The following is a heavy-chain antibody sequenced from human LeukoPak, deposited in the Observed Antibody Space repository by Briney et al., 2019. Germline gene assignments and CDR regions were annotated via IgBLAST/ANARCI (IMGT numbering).Heavy chain of an antibody. Sequence: ASVKVSCKASGYTFTGYYMHWVRQAPGQGLEWMGWINPNSGGTNYAQKFQGRVTMTRDTSISTAYMELSSLRSEDTAVYYCARWYYYDSSGYYNWFDPWGQGTLVTVSS. CDR3: ARWYYYDSSGYYNWFDP. CDR2: INPNSGGT. V-gene: IGHV1-2*02. J-gene: IGHJ5*02. D-gene: IGHD3-22*01. CDR1: GYTFTGYY.